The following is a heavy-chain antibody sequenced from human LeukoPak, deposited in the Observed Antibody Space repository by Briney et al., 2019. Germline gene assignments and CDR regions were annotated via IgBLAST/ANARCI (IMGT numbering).Heavy chain of an antibody. J-gene: IGHJ1*01. CDR3: AKGGEQVTWNFQN. CDR1: GFIFSTYN. Sequence: PGGSLRLSCTASGFIFSTYNMHCVRQGPGKGLEWVSIISDSGANTYYADSVRGRFTISRDNSKNTLYLQMNSLRAEDTAVYYCAKGGEQVTWNFQNWGQGTLVTVSS. CDR2: ISDSGANT. V-gene: IGHV3-23*01. D-gene: IGHD1/OR15-1a*01.